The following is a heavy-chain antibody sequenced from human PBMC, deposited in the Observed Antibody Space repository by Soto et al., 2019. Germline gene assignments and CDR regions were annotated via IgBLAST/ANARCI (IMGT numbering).Heavy chain of an antibody. J-gene: IGHJ5*02. CDR1: GSSISSGDYY. V-gene: IGHV4-30-4*01. D-gene: IGHD2-8*02. CDR2: IYYSGSI. Sequence: SETLSLTCTVSGSSISSGDYYWSWIRQPPGKGLEWIGYIYYSGSIYYSPSLKSRVTISVDTSKNQFSLKLSSVTAADSAVYYCARAAVVLTTSIYNCLDPWGQGTLVTVSS. CDR3: ARAAVVLTTSIYNCLDP.